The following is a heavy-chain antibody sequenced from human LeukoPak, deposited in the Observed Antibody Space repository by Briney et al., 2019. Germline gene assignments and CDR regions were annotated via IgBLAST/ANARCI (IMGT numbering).Heavy chain of an antibody. CDR3: ARGLDIVVVPAAPGYFQH. Sequence: SQTLPLTCAVSGGSISSGGYSWSWIRQPPGKGLEWIGYINHSGSTNYNPSLKSRVTISVDTSKNQFSLKLSSVTAADTAVYYCARGLDIVVVPAAPGYFQHWGQGTLVTVSS. J-gene: IGHJ1*01. D-gene: IGHD2-2*03. V-gene: IGHV4-30-2*01. CDR2: INHSGST. CDR1: GGSISSGGYS.